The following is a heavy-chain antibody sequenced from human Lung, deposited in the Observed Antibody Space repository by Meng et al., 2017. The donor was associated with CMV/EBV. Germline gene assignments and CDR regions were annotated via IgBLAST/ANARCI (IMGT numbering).Heavy chain of an antibody. CDR1: GLSLRNYA. Sequence: SLKISCAASGLSLRNYAIHWVRQAPGKGLEWVAVTPYDGNKKYYADSVKGRFTISRDNPKNTLFLQMNSLRADDTAVYYCARDSEYGDFKFDQWGQGTLVTVSS. CDR3: ARDSEYGDFKFDQ. CDR2: TPYDGNKK. V-gene: IGHV3-30*14. J-gene: IGHJ4*02. D-gene: IGHD4-17*01.